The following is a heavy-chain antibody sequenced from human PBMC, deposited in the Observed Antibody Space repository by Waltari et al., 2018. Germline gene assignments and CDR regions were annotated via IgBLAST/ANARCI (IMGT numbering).Heavy chain of an antibody. CDR2: ISSSGSTI. J-gene: IGHJ4*02. D-gene: IGHD1-26*01. V-gene: IGHV3-48*03. CDR1: GFTFGSYA. CDR3: ARASRGSYYPFDY. Sequence: EVQLVESGGGLVQPGGSLRLSCAASGFTFGSYAMNWFVQAPGKWLEWVSYISSSGSTIYYADSVKGRFTISRDNAKNSLYLQMNSLRAEDTAVYYCARASRGSYYPFDYWGQGTLVTVSS.